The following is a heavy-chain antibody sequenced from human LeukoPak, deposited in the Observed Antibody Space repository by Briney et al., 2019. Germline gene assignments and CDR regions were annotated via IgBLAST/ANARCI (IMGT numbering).Heavy chain of an antibody. D-gene: IGHD3-9*01. Sequence: PGGSLRLSCAASGFTFSSYSMNWVRQAPGKGLEWVSSISSSSSYIYYADSVKGRFTISRDNAKNSLYLQMNSLRAEDTAVYYCASYDILTGPPEGNWGQGTLVTVSS. J-gene: IGHJ4*02. CDR3: ASYDILTGPPEGN. CDR1: GFTFSSYS. V-gene: IGHV3-21*01. CDR2: ISSSSSYI.